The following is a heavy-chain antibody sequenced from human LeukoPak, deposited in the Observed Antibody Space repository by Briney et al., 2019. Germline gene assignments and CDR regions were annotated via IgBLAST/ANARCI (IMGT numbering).Heavy chain of an antibody. Sequence: GASVKVSCKASGYTFTSYGISWVRQAPGQGLEWMGWISAYNGNTNYAQKLQGRVTMTTDTSTSTAYMELSSLRSEDTAVYYCARSDRYSYGNPHDYWGQGTLVTVSS. CDR3: ARSDRYSYGNPHDY. V-gene: IGHV1-18*01. CDR1: GYTFTSYG. D-gene: IGHD5-18*01. J-gene: IGHJ4*02. CDR2: ISAYNGNT.